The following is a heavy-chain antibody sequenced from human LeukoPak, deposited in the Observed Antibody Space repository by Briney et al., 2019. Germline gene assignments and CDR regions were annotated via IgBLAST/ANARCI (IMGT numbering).Heavy chain of an antibody. CDR3: ARLSLTYSNQRGVVRGDSFDY. CDR2: IYYSGST. V-gene: IGHV4-59*08. D-gene: IGHD3-10*01. Sequence: SETLSLPCTVSGGPISSYYWRWIRKPPGKGLEWIGYIYYSGSTNYNPSLKSRVTISVDTSKNQFSLKLSSVTAADTAVYYCARLSLTYSNQRGVVRGDSFDYWGQGTLVTVSS. CDR1: GGPISSYY. J-gene: IGHJ4*02.